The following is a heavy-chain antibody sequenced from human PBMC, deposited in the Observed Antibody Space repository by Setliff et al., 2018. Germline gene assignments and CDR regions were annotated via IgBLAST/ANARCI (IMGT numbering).Heavy chain of an antibody. Sequence: SETLSLTCTVSGGSISSGVYYWGWIRQPPGKGLEWIGRIYHGGKTYYNTSLESRLTISVDTSKNQFSLKLTSVTAADTAVYYCARMSGFQYIDVWDKGTTVTVSS. J-gene: IGHJ6*03. CDR3: ARMSGFQYIDV. V-gene: IGHV4-39*01. CDR1: GGSISSGVYY. D-gene: IGHD3-3*01. CDR2: IYHGGKT.